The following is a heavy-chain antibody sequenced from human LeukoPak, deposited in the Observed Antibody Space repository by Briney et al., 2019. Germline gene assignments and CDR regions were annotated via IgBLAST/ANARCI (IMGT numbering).Heavy chain of an antibody. CDR2: INWNGGST. D-gene: IGHD3-22*01. CDR3: ARNFGGGDRSGPFY. Sequence: GGSLRLSCAASGFTFNDYGMSWVRQAPGRGLEWVSGINWNGGSTAYADSVRGRFTISRDNAKNSLYLQMNSRRAEDTAFYYCARNFGGGDRSGPFYWGQGTLVTVSS. V-gene: IGHV3-20*04. CDR1: GFTFNDYG. J-gene: IGHJ4*02.